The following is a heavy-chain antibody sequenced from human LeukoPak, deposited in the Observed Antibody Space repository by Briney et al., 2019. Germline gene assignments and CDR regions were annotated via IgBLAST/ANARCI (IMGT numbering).Heavy chain of an antibody. V-gene: IGHV3-66*01. CDR1: GFTVSSNY. Sequence: GGSLRLSCVASGFTVSSNYMSWVRQAPGKGLEWVSVIYSGGSTYYADSVKGRFTISRDNSKNTLYLQMNSLRAEDTAVYYCAREMRLTDTDAGWGQGTLVTVSS. CDR2: IYSGGST. CDR3: AREMRLTDTDAG. J-gene: IGHJ4*02. D-gene: IGHD3-10*01.